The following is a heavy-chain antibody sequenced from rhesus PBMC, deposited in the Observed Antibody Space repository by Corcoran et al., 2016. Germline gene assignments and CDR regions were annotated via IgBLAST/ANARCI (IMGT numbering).Heavy chain of an antibody. V-gene: IGHV4S11*01. CDR3: ARGASRGKYYFDY. Sequence: QVQLQESGPGLVTPSETLSPTCAVSGGSISSNYWSWIRQAPGKGLEWIGFNYGSVSTYYNPPLKVRVTLSLDTAKNQLSLKLSSVTAADTAVDYCARGASRGKYYFDYWGQGVLVTVSS. D-gene: IGHD1-44*01. J-gene: IGHJ4*01. CDR2: NYGSVST. CDR1: GGSISSNY.